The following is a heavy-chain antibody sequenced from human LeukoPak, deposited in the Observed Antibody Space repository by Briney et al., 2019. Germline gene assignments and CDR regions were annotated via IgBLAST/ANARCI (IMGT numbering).Heavy chain of an antibody. J-gene: IGHJ6*03. CDR2: IIPIFGTA. D-gene: IGHD2-2*01. CDR1: GGTFSSYA. V-gene: IGHV1-69*05. Sequence: SVKVSCKASGGTFSSYAISWVRQAPGQGLEWMGGIIPIFGTANYAQKFQGRVAITTDESTSTAYMELSSLRSEDTAVYYCARGSKMPAASHYYYYYMDVWGKGTTVTVSS. CDR3: ARGSKMPAASHYYYYYMDV.